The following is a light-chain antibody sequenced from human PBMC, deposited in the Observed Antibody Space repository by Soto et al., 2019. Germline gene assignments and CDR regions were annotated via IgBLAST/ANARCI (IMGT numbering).Light chain of an antibody. J-gene: IGKJ5*01. CDR1: QSVSEY. Sequence: EVVMTQSPATLSVSPGERATLSCIASQSVSEYLAWYQQKPGQAPRLLIYGASTRATGIPARFSGSGSGTEFTLTISSLQSEDFAVYYCQQYHIWPSITFGQGTRLEIK. V-gene: IGKV3-15*01. CDR2: GAS. CDR3: QQYHIWPSIT.